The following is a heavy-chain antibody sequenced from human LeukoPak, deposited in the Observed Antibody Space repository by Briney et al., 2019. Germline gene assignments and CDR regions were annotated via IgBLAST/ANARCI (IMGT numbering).Heavy chain of an antibody. Sequence: GGSLRLSCAASGFTFSSYAMSWVRQAPGKGLEWVSAISGSGGSTYYADSVKGRFTISRDNSKNTPYLQMNSLKAEDTAVYYCAEKKNFYFDYWGQGTLVTVSS. D-gene: IGHD1-7*01. CDR2: ISGSGGST. CDR1: GFTFSSYA. V-gene: IGHV3-23*01. CDR3: AEKKNFYFDY. J-gene: IGHJ4*02.